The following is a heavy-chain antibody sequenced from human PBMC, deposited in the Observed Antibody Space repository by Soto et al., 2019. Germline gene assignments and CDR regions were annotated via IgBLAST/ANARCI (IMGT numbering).Heavy chain of an antibody. J-gene: IGHJ5*02. CDR3: ASALYCSGGSCSFDP. D-gene: IGHD2-15*01. Sequence: SETLSLTCTVSGGSISSSSYYWGWIRQPPGKGLEWIGFIYYTGSTSYNPSLKSRVTISIDTSKNQFSLKLTSVTAADTAVYYCASALYCSGGSCSFDPWGQGTLVTVSS. CDR2: IYYTGST. V-gene: IGHV4-61*05. CDR1: GGSISSSSYY.